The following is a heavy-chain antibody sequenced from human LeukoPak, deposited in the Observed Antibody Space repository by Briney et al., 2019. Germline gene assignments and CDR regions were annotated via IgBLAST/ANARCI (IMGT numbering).Heavy chain of an antibody. CDR3: ARVLRAGQELVY. V-gene: IGHV3-7*01. CDR1: GFTFDTYW. J-gene: IGHJ4*02. Sequence: GGSLRLSCAASGFTFDTYWMTWVRQAPGKGLEWVATMKQDGSEIYYTASVRGRFTISRNNAKNSLYLDMNNLSAEDTALYHCARVLRAGQELVYWGQGALVTVSS. CDR2: MKQDGSEI.